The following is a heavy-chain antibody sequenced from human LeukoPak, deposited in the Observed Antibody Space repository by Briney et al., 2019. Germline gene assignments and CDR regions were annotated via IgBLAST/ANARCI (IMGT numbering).Heavy chain of an antibody. D-gene: IGHD3-22*01. CDR3: ARDSDDSSGYYYDL. V-gene: IGHV1-18*01. CDR2: ISAYNGNT. CDR1: GYTFTSYG. Sequence: ASVKVSCKASGYTFTSYGISWVRQAPGQGLEWMGWISAYNGNTNHAQKLQGRVTMTTDTSTSTAYMELRSLRSDDTAVYYCARDSDDSSGYYYDLWGQGTLVTVSS. J-gene: IGHJ4*02.